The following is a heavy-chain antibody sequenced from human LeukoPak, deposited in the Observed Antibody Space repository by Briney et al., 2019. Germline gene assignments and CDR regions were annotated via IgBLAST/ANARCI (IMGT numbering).Heavy chain of an antibody. Sequence: SETLSLTCSVSGDSITSGDYYWTWIRQSPGEGLEWLGYIYHSGSTLYHPSLESRLSLSVDTSKNQFSLTLTSVTAADSAVFYCARGVRGRKWYYFDSWGRGTLVTVSS. D-gene: IGHD2-15*01. CDR1: GDSITSGDYY. J-gene: IGHJ4*02. CDR3: ARGVRGRKWYYFDS. CDR2: IYHSGST. V-gene: IGHV4-30-4*01.